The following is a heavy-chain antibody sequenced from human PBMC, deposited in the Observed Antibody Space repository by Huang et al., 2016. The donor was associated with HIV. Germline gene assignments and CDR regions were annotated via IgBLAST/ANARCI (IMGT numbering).Heavy chain of an antibody. CDR1: GFSLNSKGVG. D-gene: IGHD1-26*01. CDR3: AHIGRLGDYYMDV. CDR2: IYWDDDK. V-gene: IGHV2-5*02. J-gene: IGHJ6*03. Sequence: QITLKESGPTLVKPPETLTLTCSFSGFSLNSKGVGVGWIRQPPGKALEWRVLIYWDDDKRYMPSVRNKIIISRDTTKKQVILTLTNVDRLDTGTYYCAHIGRLGDYYMDVWGNGTTVTVSS.